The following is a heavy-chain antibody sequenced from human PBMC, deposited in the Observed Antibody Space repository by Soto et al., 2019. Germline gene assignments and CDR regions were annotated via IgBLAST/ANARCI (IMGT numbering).Heavy chain of an antibody. CDR2: INPSGGST. CDR1: GYTXSSYY. V-gene: IGHV1-46*01. J-gene: IGHJ4*02. D-gene: IGHD3-22*01. Sequence: GXSXKVSYKASGYTXSSYYMHLVRQAPGQGLGWIGIINPSGGSTSYAQKFKGGVTITSYTSTSTVYMELSSLRSEDTAVYYCARDAFSAYYDSSGYYSGYWGQGTLGTVSS. CDR3: ARDAFSAYYDSSGYYSGY.